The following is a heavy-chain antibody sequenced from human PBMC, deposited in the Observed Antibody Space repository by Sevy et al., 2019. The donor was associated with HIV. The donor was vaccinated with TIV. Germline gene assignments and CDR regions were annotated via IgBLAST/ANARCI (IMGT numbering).Heavy chain of an antibody. V-gene: IGHV1-2*02. Sequence: ASVKVSCKASGYIFTDYYIHWVRQAPGQGLEWMAWINSDSGVTNYAQRFQGEVTVTRDPSLSTAYLELTNLKSNDTAIYYCARLTTQPTSDLYGLDVWGQATTATVSS. D-gene: IGHD4-17*01. J-gene: IGHJ6*02. CDR3: ARLTTQPTSDLYGLDV. CDR2: INSDSGVT. CDR1: GYIFTDYY.